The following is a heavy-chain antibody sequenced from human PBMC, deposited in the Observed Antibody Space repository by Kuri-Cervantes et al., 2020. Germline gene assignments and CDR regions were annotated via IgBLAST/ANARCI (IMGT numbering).Heavy chain of an antibody. CDR3: ARDWGGGNSGYLDY. V-gene: IGHV3-33*08. CDR2: IYDDETNE. Sequence: GESLKISCAASGFTFSSYWMSWVRQAPGKGLEWVAVIYDDETNEDYGDSVKGRFTIFRDNSKKTLYLQGNSLRPDDTAVYFCARDWGGGNSGYLDYWGQGTLVTVSS. CDR1: GFTFSSYW. D-gene: IGHD4-23*01. J-gene: IGHJ4*02.